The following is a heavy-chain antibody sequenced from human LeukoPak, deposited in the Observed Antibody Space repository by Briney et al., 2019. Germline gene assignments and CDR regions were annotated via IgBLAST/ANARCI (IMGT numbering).Heavy chain of an antibody. CDR2: ISSSGSST. Sequence: GGSLRLSCAASGFNFRGYEMNWVRRAPGKGLQWLAYISSSGSSTYYADSVQSRFTISRDNAKNSLYLHMNSLRVDDTAVYYCVGEMDSGWYPYWGPGTLVTVSS. V-gene: IGHV3-48*03. J-gene: IGHJ4*02. CDR3: VGEMDSGWYPY. CDR1: GFNFRGYE. D-gene: IGHD6-19*01.